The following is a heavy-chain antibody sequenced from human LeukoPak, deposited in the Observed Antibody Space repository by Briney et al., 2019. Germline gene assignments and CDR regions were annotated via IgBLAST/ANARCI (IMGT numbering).Heavy chain of an antibody. V-gene: IGHV5-51*01. CDR1: GYSFTSYW. CDR3: ARLTQYYYDSSGYSFDY. D-gene: IGHD3-22*01. J-gene: IGHJ4*02. Sequence: RAGESLKISCKGSGYSFTSYWIGWVRQMPGKGLEWMGIIYPGDSDTRYSPSFQGQVTISADKSISTAYLQWSSLKASDTAMYYCARLTQYYYDSSGYSFDYWGQGTLVTVSS. CDR2: IYPGDSDT.